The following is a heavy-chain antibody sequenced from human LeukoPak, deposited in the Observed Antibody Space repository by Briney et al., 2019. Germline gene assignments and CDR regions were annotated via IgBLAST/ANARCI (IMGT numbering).Heavy chain of an antibody. CDR2: IRNSGNT. D-gene: IGHD4-17*01. CDR3: ARHVYGEYGPGDY. J-gene: IGHJ4*02. V-gene: IGHV4-39*01. Sequence: SETLSLTCTVSGGSFSSSSLFWGWLRQPPGRGLEWIGSIRNSGNTYYSPSLKSRVTISVDTSKNQFSLKLSSVTAADTAVYYCARHVYGEYGPGDYWGQGILVTVSS. CDR1: GGSFSSSSLF.